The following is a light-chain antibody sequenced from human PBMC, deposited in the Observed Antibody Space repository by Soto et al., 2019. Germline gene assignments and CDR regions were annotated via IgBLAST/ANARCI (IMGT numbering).Light chain of an antibody. V-gene: IGKV3-20*01. CDR2: ASS. Sequence: ELVMTKSPATRSLSPGDRATLSCKTSQTSGSNFLAWYQHKPGQAPRLLIYASSNRATGIPDRFSGSASGPDFTLTINRLEPEDFAVYYCHLYGSSPQFGQGTRLEIK. CDR3: HLYGSSPQ. CDR1: QTSGSNF. J-gene: IGKJ5*01.